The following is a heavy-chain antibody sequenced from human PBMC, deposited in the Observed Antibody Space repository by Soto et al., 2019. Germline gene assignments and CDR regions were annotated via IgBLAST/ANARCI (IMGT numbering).Heavy chain of an antibody. V-gene: IGHV3-7*01. CDR1: GFTFSSYW. CDR2: IKQDGSEK. D-gene: IGHD6-13*01. J-gene: IGHJ3*02. CDR3: ARAGSSSPLGDDAFDI. Sequence: GGSLRLSCAASGFTFSSYWMSWVRQAPGKGLEWVANIKQDGSEKYYVDSVKGRFTISRDNAKNSLYLQMNSLRAEDTAVYYCARAGSSSPLGDDAFDIWGQGTMVTVSS.